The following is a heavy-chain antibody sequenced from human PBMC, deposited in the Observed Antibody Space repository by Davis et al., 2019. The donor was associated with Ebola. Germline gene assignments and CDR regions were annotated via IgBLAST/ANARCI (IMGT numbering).Heavy chain of an antibody. CDR2: ISGSGGST. CDR1: GFTFSSYA. Sequence: GGSLRLSCAASGFTFSSYAMSWVRQAPGKGLEWVSAISGSGGSTYYADSVKGRFTISRDNSKNTLYLQMNSLRAEDTAVYYCARDLRYSSSWYYYYYGMDVWGQGTTVTVSS. J-gene: IGHJ6*02. CDR3: ARDLRYSSSWYYYYYGMDV. D-gene: IGHD6-13*01. V-gene: IGHV3-23*01.